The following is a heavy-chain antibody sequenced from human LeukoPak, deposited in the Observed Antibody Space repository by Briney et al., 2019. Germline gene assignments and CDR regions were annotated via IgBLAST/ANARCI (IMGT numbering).Heavy chain of an antibody. V-gene: IGHV4-34*01. CDR3: ARGVPLWGYSVQQLVWGSYYYMDV. CDR1: GGSFSDYY. Sequence: SETLSLTCAVYGGSFSDYYWTWIRQPPGKGLEWIGEINHSGSTNYNPSLKSRVTISVDTSKNQFSLKLSSVTAVDTAVYYCARGVPLWGYSVQQLVWGSYYYMDVWGSGTTVTVSS. J-gene: IGHJ6*03. CDR2: INHSGST. D-gene: IGHD3-16*01.